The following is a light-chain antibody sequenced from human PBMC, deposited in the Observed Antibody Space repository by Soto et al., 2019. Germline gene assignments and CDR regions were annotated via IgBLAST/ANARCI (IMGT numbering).Light chain of an antibody. J-gene: IGLJ3*02. CDR1: NSNIGTNT. CDR2: SYN. V-gene: IGLV1-44*01. CDR3: AASDDSLSGQWV. Sequence: QSVLTQPPSVSGTPGQGVSISCSGSNSNIGTNTVNWYQHRPGTVPRLLIYSYNQRPSGVPDRFSASKSGTSASLAISRLQAEDEADYYCAASDDSLSGQWVFGGGTKLTVL.